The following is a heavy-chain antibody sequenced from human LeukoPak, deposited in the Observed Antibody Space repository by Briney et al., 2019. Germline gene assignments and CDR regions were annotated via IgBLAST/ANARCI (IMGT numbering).Heavy chain of an antibody. V-gene: IGHV4-34*01. CDR1: GGSFSGYY. Sequence: PSETLPLTCAVYGGSFSGYYWSWIRQPPGKGLEWIGEINHSGSTNYNPSLKSRVTISVDTSKNQFSLKLSSVTAADTAVYYCARRSRPAAPGGAFDIWGQGTMVTISS. CDR3: ARRSRPAAPGGAFDI. J-gene: IGHJ3*02. CDR2: INHSGST. D-gene: IGHD2-2*01.